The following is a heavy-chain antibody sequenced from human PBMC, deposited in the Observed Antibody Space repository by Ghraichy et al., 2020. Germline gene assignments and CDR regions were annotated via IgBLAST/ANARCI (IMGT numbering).Heavy chain of an antibody. D-gene: IGHD1-26*01. V-gene: IGHV4-59*01. Sequence: SETLSLTCTVSGGSISSYYWNWIRQPPGRGLEWIGYIYYNGSTNYNPSLKSRVTISKDTSNNQFSLRLSSVTAADTAVYYCARGLNSGHYYYYYYMDVWGKGTTVTVSS. CDR3: ARGLNSGHYYYYYYMDV. J-gene: IGHJ6*03. CDR1: GGSISSYY. CDR2: IYYNGST.